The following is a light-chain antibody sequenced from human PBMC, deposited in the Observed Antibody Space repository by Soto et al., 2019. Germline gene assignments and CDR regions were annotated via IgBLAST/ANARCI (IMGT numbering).Light chain of an antibody. Sequence: DIQMTQSPSTLSASVGDRVTITCRASQSVSSRLAWYQQKPGKAPKLLIYDASSLEGGVPSRFSGSGSGTEFTLTISALQPDDFAAYYCQQYAIFWTFSQGTKVEIK. V-gene: IGKV1-5*01. CDR3: QQYAIFWT. J-gene: IGKJ1*01. CDR1: QSVSSR. CDR2: DAS.